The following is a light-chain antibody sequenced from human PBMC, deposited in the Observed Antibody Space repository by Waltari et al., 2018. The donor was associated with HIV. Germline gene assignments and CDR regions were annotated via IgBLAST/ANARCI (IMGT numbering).Light chain of an antibody. CDR2: AAS. J-gene: IGKJ4*01. Sequence: DIQMTQSPSSLSASVEDRVTITCRASQSISSYLNWYQQKPGKAPKVLIYAASSLQSGVPSRFSGSESGTDFTLTISSLQPEDFATYYCQQSYSTPLTFGGGTKVEIK. V-gene: IGKV1-39*01. CDR3: QQSYSTPLT. CDR1: QSISSY.